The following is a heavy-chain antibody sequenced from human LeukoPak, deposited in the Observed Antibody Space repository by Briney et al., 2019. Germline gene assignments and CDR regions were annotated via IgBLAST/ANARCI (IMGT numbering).Heavy chain of an antibody. J-gene: IGHJ5*02. D-gene: IGHD6-19*01. CDR1: GFTFSSYE. Sequence: GGSLRLSCAASGFTFSSYEMNWVRQAPGKGLEWVSYISSSGSTIYYADSVKGQFTISRDNAKNSLYLQMNSLRAEDTAVYYCARATRLEGFDPWGQGTLVTVSS. CDR2: ISSSGSTI. CDR3: ARATRLEGFDP. V-gene: IGHV3-48*03.